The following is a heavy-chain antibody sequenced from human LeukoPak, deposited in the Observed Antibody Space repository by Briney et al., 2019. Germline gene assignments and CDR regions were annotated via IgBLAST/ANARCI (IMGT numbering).Heavy chain of an antibody. D-gene: IGHD2-2*01. Sequence: ASVTVSCKASGYTFTSYGISWVRQAPGQGLEWMGWISAYNGNTNYAQKLQGRVTMTTDTSTSTAYMELRSLRSDDTAVYYCARWGYCSSTSCTHSFGGMDVWGQGTTVTVSS. CDR3: ARWGYCSSTSCTHSFGGMDV. CDR1: GYTFTSYG. J-gene: IGHJ6*02. V-gene: IGHV1-18*01. CDR2: ISAYNGNT.